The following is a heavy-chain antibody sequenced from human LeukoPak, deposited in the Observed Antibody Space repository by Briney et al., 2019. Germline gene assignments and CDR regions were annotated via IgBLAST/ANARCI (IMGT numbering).Heavy chain of an antibody. CDR3: VRALGSSSADY. CDR1: GFTFTIYW. CDR2: IKQDGSEK. V-gene: IGHV3-7*01. D-gene: IGHD6-6*01. J-gene: IGHJ4*02. Sequence: PGGSLRLSCAASGFTFTIYWMSWVRQAPGKGRVGVANIKQDGSEKYYVDSVEGRFTISRDNAKNSLSLQMNSLRGEDTAVYYCVRALGSSSADYWGQGTLVTVSS.